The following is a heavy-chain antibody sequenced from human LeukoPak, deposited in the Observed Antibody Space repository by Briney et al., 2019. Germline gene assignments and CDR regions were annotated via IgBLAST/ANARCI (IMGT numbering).Heavy chain of an antibody. J-gene: IGHJ4*02. Sequence: SSVKVSCKASGGTFSSYSISWVQQAPGQGLEWMGRIISIFGTANYAQHFQGRVHITMYEATNTAYLELSRLRSEDTAVYYCARGNWDSSGWYYDYWGQGTLVTVSS. D-gene: IGHD6-19*01. CDR2: IISIFGTA. CDR1: GGTFSSYS. CDR3: ARGNWDSSGWYYDY. V-gene: IGHV1-69*05.